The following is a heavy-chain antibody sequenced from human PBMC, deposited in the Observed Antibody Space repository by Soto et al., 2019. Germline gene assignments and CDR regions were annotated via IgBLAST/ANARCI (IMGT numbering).Heavy chain of an antibody. D-gene: IGHD6-19*01. V-gene: IGHV4-34*01. CDR2: INHSGST. CDR1: GGSFSGYY. J-gene: IGHJ4*02. CDR3: ARGPGYKQWLAFFY. Sequence: SETLSLTCAVYGGSFSGYYWSWIRQPPGKGLEWIGEINHSGSTNYNPSLKSRVTISVDTSKNQFSLKLSSVTAADTAVYYCARGPGYKQWLAFFYWGQGTLVTVSS.